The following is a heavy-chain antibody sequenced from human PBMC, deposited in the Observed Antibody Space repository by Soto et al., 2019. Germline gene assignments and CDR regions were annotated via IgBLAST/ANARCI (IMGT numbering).Heavy chain of an antibody. D-gene: IGHD2-2*01. Sequence: EVQLVESGGGLVQPGGSLKLSCAASGFTFSGSHMHWVRQASGKGLEWVGHIRSKADNYATAYAASVKGRFLISRDDSKNTAYLQMNSLNTEDTVVYYCSRQTVSCHDYWGQGILVTVSS. CDR3: SRQTVSCHDY. J-gene: IGHJ4*02. CDR2: IRSKADNYAT. CDR1: GFTFSGSH. V-gene: IGHV3-73*01.